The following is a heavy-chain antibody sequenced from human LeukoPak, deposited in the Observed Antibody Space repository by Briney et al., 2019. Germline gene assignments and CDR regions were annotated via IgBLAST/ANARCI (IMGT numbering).Heavy chain of an antibody. V-gene: IGHV4-59*08. J-gene: IGHJ6*02. CDR1: GGSISSYY. CDR3: ARLNYCYYYGMDV. Sequence: PSETLSLTCTVSGGSISSYYWSWIRQPPGKGLEWIGYIYYSGSTNYNPSLKSRVTISVDTSKNQFSLKLSSVTAADTAVYYCARLNYCYYYGMDVWGQGTTVTVSS. CDR2: IYYSGST.